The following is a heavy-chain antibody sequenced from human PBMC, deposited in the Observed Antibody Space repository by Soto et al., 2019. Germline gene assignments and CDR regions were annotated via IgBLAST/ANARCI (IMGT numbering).Heavy chain of an antibody. D-gene: IGHD3-9*01. CDR3: ARDGALYDILTGYYDPIDF. V-gene: IGHV3-7*01. J-gene: IGHJ4*02. Sequence: GGSLRLSCAASGFSFSRYWMTWVRQAPGKGLEWVGNIKEDGGERYYVDSVKGRFTISRDNAKNSVYLQMNSLRVEDTAVYFCARDGALYDILTGYYDPIDFWGQGTLVTVSS. CDR2: IKEDGGER. CDR1: GFSFSRYW.